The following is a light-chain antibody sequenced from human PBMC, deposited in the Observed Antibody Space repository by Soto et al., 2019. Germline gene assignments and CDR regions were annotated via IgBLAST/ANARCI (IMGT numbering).Light chain of an antibody. J-gene: IGLJ2*01. Sequence: QSALTQPASVSGSPGQSITISCTGTSSDVGGYIYVSWYQQHPGKAPKLMIYDVTNRPSGVSNRFSGSKSGNTASLTISGLQAEDEADYYCSSYTNSSTPVVIGGGTKLTVL. CDR3: SSYTNSSTPVV. CDR1: SSDVGGYIY. V-gene: IGLV2-14*03. CDR2: DVT.